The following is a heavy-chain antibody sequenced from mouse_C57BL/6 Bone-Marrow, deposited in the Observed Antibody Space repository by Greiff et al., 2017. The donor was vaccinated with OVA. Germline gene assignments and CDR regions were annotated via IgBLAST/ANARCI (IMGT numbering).Heavy chain of an antibody. CDR1: GYSITSGYY. D-gene: IGHD1-1*01. CDR2: ISYDGSN. J-gene: IGHJ2*01. Sequence: VQLKESGPGLVKPSQSLSLTCSVTGYSITSGYYWNWIRQFPGNKLEWMGYISYDGSNNYNPSLKNRISITRDTSKNQIFLKLNSVTTEDTATYYCARDKTTVAYFDYWGQGTTLTVSS. CDR3: ARDKTTVAYFDY. V-gene: IGHV3-6*01.